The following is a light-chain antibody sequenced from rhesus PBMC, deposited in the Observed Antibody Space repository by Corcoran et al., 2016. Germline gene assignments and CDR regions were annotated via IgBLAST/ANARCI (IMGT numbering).Light chain of an antibody. Sequence: DIQMTQSPSSLFAPVGDTVTITCRASQSISSWLDWYQQKTGKPPKLLIYKASRLQSGVPSRDSGSGSGTDFTLTINSLQPDDFAAYYCLQCSSSPLTFGEGTKVEIK. CDR2: KAS. CDR3: LQCSSSPLT. CDR1: QSISSW. J-gene: IGKJ4*01. V-gene: IGKV1-22*01.